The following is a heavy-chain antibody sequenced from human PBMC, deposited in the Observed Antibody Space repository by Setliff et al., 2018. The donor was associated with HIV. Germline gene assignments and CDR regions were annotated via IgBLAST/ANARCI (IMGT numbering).Heavy chain of an antibody. V-gene: IGHV4-59*08. D-gene: IGHD3-22*01. CDR1: GGSISNYY. J-gene: IGHJ3*02. CDR3: ARHSITLVVGVPERDDAFDI. Sequence: SETLSLTCTVSGGSISNYYWSWIRQPPGKGLEWIGYIYYSGSTNYNPSLKSRVTILVDSSRNQFSLRLSSVTAADTAVYYCARHSITLVVGVPERDDAFDIWGQGTMVTVSS. CDR2: IYYSGST.